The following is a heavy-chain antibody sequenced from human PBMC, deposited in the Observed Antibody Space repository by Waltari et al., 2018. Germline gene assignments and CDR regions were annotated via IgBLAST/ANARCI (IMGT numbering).Heavy chain of an antibody. CDR3: ARGSPDMSAAGPDY. CDR1: GFSLRSYW. Sequence: EVQLAESGGGLVRPGGSLRLSCAASGFSLRSYWMNWVSQAPGKGLEWVTNIEQDGREKYYVDSVKGRFTISRDNSKNSVYLQMNSLRAEDTAVYYCARGSPDMSAAGPDYWGQGTLVVVSS. D-gene: IGHD6-13*01. V-gene: IGHV3-7*03. J-gene: IGHJ4*02. CDR2: IEQDGREK.